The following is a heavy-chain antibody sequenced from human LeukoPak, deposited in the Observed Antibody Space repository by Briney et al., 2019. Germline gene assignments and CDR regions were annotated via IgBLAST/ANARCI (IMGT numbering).Heavy chain of an antibody. V-gene: IGHV4-34*01. J-gene: IGHJ4*02. CDR1: GGSFSGYY. D-gene: IGHD1-7*01. Sequence: SETLSLTCAVYGGSFSGYYWSWIRQPPGKGLAGIGEINHSGSTNYNPSLKSRVTISVDTSKNQFSLKLSSVTAADTAVYYCARGAAHYWNWGAIGYWGQGTLVTVSS. CDR3: ARGAAHYWNWGAIGY. CDR2: INHSGST.